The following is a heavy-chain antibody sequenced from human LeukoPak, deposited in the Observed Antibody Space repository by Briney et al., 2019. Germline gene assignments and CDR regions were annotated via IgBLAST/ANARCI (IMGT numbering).Heavy chain of an antibody. CDR1: GFTVSSNY. CDR3: ARVAGWIYYFDY. J-gene: IGHJ4*02. CDR2: IYSGGST. Sequence: GGSLRLSCAASGFTVSSNYMSWVRQAPGKGLEWVSVIYSGGSTYYADSVKGRFTISRDNPKNTLYLQMNSLRAEDTAVYYCARVAGWIYYFDYWGQGTLVTVSS. V-gene: IGHV3-53*01. D-gene: IGHD2-2*03.